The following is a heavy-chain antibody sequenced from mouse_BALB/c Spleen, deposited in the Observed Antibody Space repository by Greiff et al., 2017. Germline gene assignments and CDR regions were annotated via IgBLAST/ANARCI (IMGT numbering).Heavy chain of an antibody. D-gene: IGHD2-3*01. CDR2: INPGSGGT. Sequence: VKLQESGAELVRPGTSVKVSCKASGYAFTNYLIEWVKQRPGQGLEWIGVINPGSGGTNYNEKFKGKATLTADKSSSTAYMQLSSLTSDDSAVYFCARSGDGYYGGYFDVWGAGTTVTVSS. J-gene: IGHJ1*01. CDR1: GYAFTNYL. CDR3: ARSGDGYYGGYFDV. V-gene: IGHV1-54*01.